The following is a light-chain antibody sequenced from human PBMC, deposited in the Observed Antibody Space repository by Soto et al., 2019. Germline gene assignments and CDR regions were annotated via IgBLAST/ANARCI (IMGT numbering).Light chain of an antibody. V-gene: IGLV2-14*03. Sequence: QSALTQPASVSGSPGQSITISCTGTSSEVGAYNFVSWYQHHPGKAPKLIISDVNNRPSGVSDRFSGSKSGNTASLTIAGIQAEDGADYYCSSYATTATRVFGGGTPLTLL. CDR2: DVN. CDR3: SSYATTATRV. J-gene: IGLJ3*02. CDR1: SSEVGAYNF.